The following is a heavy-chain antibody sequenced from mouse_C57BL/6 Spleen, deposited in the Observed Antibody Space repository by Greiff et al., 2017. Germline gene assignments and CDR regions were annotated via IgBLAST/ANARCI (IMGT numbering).Heavy chain of an antibody. J-gene: IGHJ2*01. CDR1: GFNIKDDY. CDR3: TARDLDY. V-gene: IGHV14-4*01. D-gene: IGHD3-3*01. CDR2: IDPENGDT. Sequence: VQLQQSGAELVRPGASVKLSCTASGFNIKDDYMHWVKQRPEQGLEWIGWIDPENGDTEYAAKIQGKATITADTSSNTAYLQLSSLTSEDTAVYYCTARDLDYWGQGTTLTVSS.